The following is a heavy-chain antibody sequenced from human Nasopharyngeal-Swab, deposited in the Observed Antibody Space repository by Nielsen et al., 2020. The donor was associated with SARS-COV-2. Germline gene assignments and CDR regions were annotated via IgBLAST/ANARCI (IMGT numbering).Heavy chain of an antibody. CDR3: AKLDSSGYYPTVDY. V-gene: IGHV3-9*01. CDR2: ISWNSGSI. D-gene: IGHD3-22*01. Sequence: SLKISCAASGFTFDDYAMHWVRQAPGKGLEWVSGISWNSGSIGYADSVKSRFTISRDNAKNSLYLQMNSLRAEDTALYYCAKLDSSGYYPTVDYWGQGTLVTVSS. CDR1: GFTFDDYA. J-gene: IGHJ4*02.